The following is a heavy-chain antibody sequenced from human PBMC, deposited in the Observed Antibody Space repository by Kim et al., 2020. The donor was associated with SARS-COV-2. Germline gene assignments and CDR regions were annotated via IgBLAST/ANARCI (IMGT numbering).Heavy chain of an antibody. CDR1: GGSISSSNYY. V-gene: IGHV4-39*01. Sequence: SETLSLTCTVSGGSISSSNYYWGWIRQPPGKGLGWIGSIYYSGSTYCNPSLKSRVTISVATPKNQFSLKLSSVTAADTAVYYCARHRRRDAYNYDYWGQGILVTVSS. CDR2: IYYSGST. J-gene: IGHJ4*02. D-gene: IGHD5-12*01. CDR3: ARHRRRDAYNYDY.